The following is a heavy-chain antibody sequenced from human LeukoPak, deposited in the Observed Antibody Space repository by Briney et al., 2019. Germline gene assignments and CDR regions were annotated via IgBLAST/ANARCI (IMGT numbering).Heavy chain of an antibody. D-gene: IGHD3-3*01. CDR1: GFTFCSYG. CDR2: IWYDGSNK. J-gene: IGHJ4*02. CDR3: ARGGPYDFWSCFNY. Sequence: PGGSLRLSCAASGFTFCSYGMHWVRQAPGKGLEWVAVIWYDGSNKYYVDSVKGRFTISRDNSKNTLYLQMNSLRAEDTAVYYCARGGPYDFWSCFNYWGQGTLVTVSS. V-gene: IGHV3-33*01.